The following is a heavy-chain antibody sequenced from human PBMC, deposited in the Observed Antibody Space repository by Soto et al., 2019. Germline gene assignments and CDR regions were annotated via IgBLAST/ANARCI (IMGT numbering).Heavy chain of an antibody. V-gene: IGHV3-74*01. D-gene: IGHD1-1*01. J-gene: IGHJ6*02. CDR3: ARNWNDRVGSYYGMDV. CDR1: GFTFSSYW. CDR2: INSDGSST. Sequence: GGSLRLSCAASGFTFSSYWMHWVRQAPGKGLVWVSRINSDGSSTSYADSVKGRFTISRDNAKNTLYLQMNSLRAEDTAVYYCARNWNDRVGSYYGMDVWGQGTTVTVSS.